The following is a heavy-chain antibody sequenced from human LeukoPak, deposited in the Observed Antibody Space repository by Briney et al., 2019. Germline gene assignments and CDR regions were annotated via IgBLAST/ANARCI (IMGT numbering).Heavy chain of an antibody. CDR2: IGTAGDT. D-gene: IGHD6-13*01. CDR1: GFTFSSYD. Sequence: GGSLRLSCAASGFTFSSYDMHWVRQATGKGLEWVSAIGTAGDTYYPGSVKGRFTISRENAKNSLYLQMNSLRAGDTAVYYCVRAAAGTDYYYYYMDVWGKGTTVTVSS. J-gene: IGHJ6*03. CDR3: VRAAAGTDYYYYYMDV. V-gene: IGHV3-13*01.